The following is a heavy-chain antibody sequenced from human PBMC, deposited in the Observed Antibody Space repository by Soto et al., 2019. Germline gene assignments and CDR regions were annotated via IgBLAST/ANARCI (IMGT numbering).Heavy chain of an antibody. J-gene: IGHJ4*02. CDR1: GFIFSSYG. CDR3: AKDTYYHDSTGYYIFDY. CDR2: ISYDGANE. V-gene: IGHV3-30*18. Sequence: QVQLVESGGGVVQPGRSLRLSCAASGFIFSSYGMHWVRQAPGKGLEWVAVISYDGANENYADSVKGRFTISRDNSKNTLQLQMNSLRAEDTAVYYCAKDTYYHDSTGYYIFDYWGQGTLVTVSS. D-gene: IGHD3-22*01.